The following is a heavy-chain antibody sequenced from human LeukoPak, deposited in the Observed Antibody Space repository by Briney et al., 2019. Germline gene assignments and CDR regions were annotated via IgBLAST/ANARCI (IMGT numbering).Heavy chain of an antibody. D-gene: IGHD1-26*01. CDR1: GFTFSSYS. J-gene: IGHJ4*02. CDR2: ISSSSSYI. V-gene: IGHV3-21*01. Sequence: GGSLRLSCAASGFTFSSYSMNWVRQAPGKGLEWVSSISSSSSYIYYADSVKGRFTISRNNAKNSLYLQMNSLRAEDTAVYYCARDRVVGAGRNDYWGQGTLVTASS. CDR3: ARDRVVGAGRNDY.